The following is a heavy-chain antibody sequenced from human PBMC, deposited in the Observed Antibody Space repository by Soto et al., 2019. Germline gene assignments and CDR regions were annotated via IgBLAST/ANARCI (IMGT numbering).Heavy chain of an antibody. CDR3: ASQGLYYYGLDV. J-gene: IGHJ6*02. CDR2: INNDGSTT. CDR1: GFPFSTYW. Sequence: VGSLRLSCAASGFPFSTYWMHWVRQAPGKGPVWVSRINNDGSTTRYADSVKGRFTISRDNAKNTLYLQMNSLRAEDTAVYDCASQGLYYYGLDVWGQGTTVSVS. V-gene: IGHV3-74*01.